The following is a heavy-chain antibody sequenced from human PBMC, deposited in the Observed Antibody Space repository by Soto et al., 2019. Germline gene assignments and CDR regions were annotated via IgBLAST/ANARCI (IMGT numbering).Heavy chain of an antibody. Sequence: PSETLSLTCTVSVGSISSGGYYWSWIRQHPGKGLEWIGYIYYSGSTYYNPSLKSRVTISVDTSKNQFSLKLSSVTAADTAVYYCARAPGSSSFYGMDVWGQGTTVTVSS. J-gene: IGHJ6*02. V-gene: IGHV4-31*03. CDR3: ARAPGSSSFYGMDV. CDR1: VGSISSGGYY. CDR2: IYYSGST. D-gene: IGHD6-6*01.